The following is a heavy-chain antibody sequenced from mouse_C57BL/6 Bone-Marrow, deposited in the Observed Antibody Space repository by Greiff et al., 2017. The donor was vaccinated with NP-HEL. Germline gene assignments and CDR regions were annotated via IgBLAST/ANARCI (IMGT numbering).Heavy chain of an antibody. V-gene: IGHV1-55*01. CDR1: GYTFTSYW. CDR3: ARARGRVSSDY. CDR2: IYPGSGST. J-gene: IGHJ2*01. Sequence: QVHVKQPGAELVKPGASVKMSCKASGYTFTSYWITWVKQRPGQGLEWIGDIYPGSGSTNYNEKFKSKATLTVDTSSSTAYMQLSSLTSEDSAVYYCARARGRVSSDYWGQGTTLTVSS.